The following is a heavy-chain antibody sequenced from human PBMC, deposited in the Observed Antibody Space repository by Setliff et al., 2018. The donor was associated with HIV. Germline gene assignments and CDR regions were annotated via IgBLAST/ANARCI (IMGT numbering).Heavy chain of an antibody. CDR3: ARDSNEGSDWSNGGWFDP. D-gene: IGHD3-9*01. CDR2: INPSGGGT. Sequence: EASVKVSCKASGYTFSSYLMHWVRQAPGQGLEWMGTINPSGGGTTYAQKFQGRVNMTRDTSTTTFYMELISLKSEDTAMYYCARDSNEGSDWSNGGWFDPWGPGTRVTV. CDR1: GYTFSSYL. V-gene: IGHV1-46*01. J-gene: IGHJ5*02.